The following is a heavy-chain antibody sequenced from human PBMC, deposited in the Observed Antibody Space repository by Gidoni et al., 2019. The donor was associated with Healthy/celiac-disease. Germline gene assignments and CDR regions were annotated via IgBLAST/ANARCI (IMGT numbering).Heavy chain of an antibody. CDR3: AKVRVPGSGPSYLES. Sequence: QVQQGESGGGVVQPGRYLRVSWTASGITCSSYGMQGVRQAPGEGLEWVALISYHVLTVYSEGSCTVRFTTPIDNSKNTLYLQMNILRPYDTAVYYCAKVRVPGSGPSYLESWGQGTLVTVSS. V-gene: IGHV3-30*18. CDR2: ISYHVLTV. CDR1: GITCSSYG. D-gene: IGHD3-10*01. J-gene: IGHJ4*02.